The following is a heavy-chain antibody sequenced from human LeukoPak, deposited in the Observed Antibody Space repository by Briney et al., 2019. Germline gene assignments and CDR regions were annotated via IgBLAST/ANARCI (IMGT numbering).Heavy chain of an antibody. J-gene: IGHJ1*01. D-gene: IGHD2/OR15-2a*01. CDR1: GYSISSGYY. V-gene: IGHV4-38-2*01. Sequence: PSETLSLTCAVSGYSISSGYYWGWIRQPPGKGLEWIGSIYHSGSTYYNPSLKSRVTISVDTSKNQFSLKLSSVTAADTAVYYCARQLSIKPPAEYFQHWGQGTLVTVPS. CDR2: IYHSGST. CDR3: ARQLSIKPPAEYFQH.